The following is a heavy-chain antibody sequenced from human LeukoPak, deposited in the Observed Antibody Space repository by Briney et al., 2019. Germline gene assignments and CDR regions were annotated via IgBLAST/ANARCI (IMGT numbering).Heavy chain of an antibody. V-gene: IGHV3-33*01. CDR1: GFTFSSYG. CDR2: IWYDGSNK. Sequence: GGSLRLSCAASGFTFSSYGMHWVRQAPGKGLEWVAVIWYDGSNKYYADSVKGRFTISRDNPKNTLYLQMNSLRAEDTAVYYCARDSHYYDSRGGFDYWGQGTLVTVSS. CDR3: ARDSHYYDSRGGFDY. D-gene: IGHD3-22*01. J-gene: IGHJ4*02.